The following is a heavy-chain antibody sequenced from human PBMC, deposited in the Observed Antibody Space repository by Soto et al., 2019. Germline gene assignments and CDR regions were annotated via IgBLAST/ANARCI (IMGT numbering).Heavy chain of an antibody. CDR1: GYTFTSYG. Sequence: ASVKVSCKASGYTFTSYGISWVRQAPGQGLEWMGWMNPYSGNTDYAEKLEGRVTMTRNTSISTAYMELRSLRSEDTAVYYCARGLQRHGSGGSCYSRSAFDIWGQGTMVTVSS. CDR2: MNPYSGNT. D-gene: IGHD2-15*01. CDR3: ARGLQRHGSGGSCYSRSAFDI. V-gene: IGHV1-8*01. J-gene: IGHJ3*02.